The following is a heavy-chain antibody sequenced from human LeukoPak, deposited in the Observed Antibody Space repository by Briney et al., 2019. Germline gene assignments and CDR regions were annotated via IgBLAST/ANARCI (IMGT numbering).Heavy chain of an antibody. CDR2: IYSGGST. CDR3: ARALVGSGYYYSSDY. CDR1: GFTVSSNY. D-gene: IGHD3-22*01. Sequence: PGGSLRLSCAASGFTVSSNYMSWVRQAPGKGLEWVSVIYSGGSTYYADSVKGRFTISRDISKNTLYLQMNSLRTEDTAVYYCARALVGSGYYYSSDYWGQGTLVTVSS. V-gene: IGHV3-53*01. J-gene: IGHJ4*02.